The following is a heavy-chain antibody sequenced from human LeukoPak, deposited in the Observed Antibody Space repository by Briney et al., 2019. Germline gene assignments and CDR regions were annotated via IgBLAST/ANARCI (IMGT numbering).Heavy chain of an antibody. V-gene: IGHV3-30*01. Sequence: GGSLRLSCEASGFNFNVYIMYWVRQAPGKGLEWVAVVSHDGNNKSFADSVKGRFTISRDNSKSTVYLQMNNLRREDTGVYYCAREAFSSRWNWGQGTLVTVSS. J-gene: IGHJ4*02. D-gene: IGHD6-13*01. CDR2: VSHDGNNK. CDR1: GFNFNVYI. CDR3: AREAFSSRWN.